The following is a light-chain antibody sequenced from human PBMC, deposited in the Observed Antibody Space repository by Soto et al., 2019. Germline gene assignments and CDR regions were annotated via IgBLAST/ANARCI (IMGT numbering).Light chain of an antibody. J-gene: IGKJ4*01. CDR1: QSINSN. Sequence: EIVMTQSPATLSLSPGERATLSCRASQSINSNLAWYQQKPGQAHGLIIFRASSRATGLPARFSASGSGTDFNLTISSLQSEDFAVYYCQQYNNWPRATFGGGTKVDIK. CDR2: RAS. CDR3: QQYNNWPRAT. V-gene: IGKV3-15*01.